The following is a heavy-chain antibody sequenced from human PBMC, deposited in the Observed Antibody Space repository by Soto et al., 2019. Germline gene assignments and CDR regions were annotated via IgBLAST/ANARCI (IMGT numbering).Heavy chain of an antibody. CDR3: ATNYGSGSTHFDY. Sequence: QVQLVQSGAEVKKPGSPVRVSCTASGDTFNFYTISWVRQVPGQGPEWMGRIIPMLGMSNYAKKFQGRVTIMADKSTSTVYMNLSGLTSEDTAVYYWATNYGSGSTHFDYWGQGTLVTVSS. CDR2: IIPMLGMS. V-gene: IGHV1-69*02. J-gene: IGHJ4*02. CDR1: GDTFNFYT. D-gene: IGHD3-10*01.